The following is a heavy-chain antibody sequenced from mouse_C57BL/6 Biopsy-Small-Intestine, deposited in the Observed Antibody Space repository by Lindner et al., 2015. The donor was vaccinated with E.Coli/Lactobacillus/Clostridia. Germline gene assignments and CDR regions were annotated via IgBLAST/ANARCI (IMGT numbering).Heavy chain of an antibody. J-gene: IGHJ4*01. V-gene: IGHV1-34*02. CDR1: GYTFTDYY. D-gene: IGHD2-5*01. Sequence: VQLQESGPELVKPGDSVKMSCKASGYTFTDYYMDWVKQSHGKSLEWIGYIYPNDGGTTYNQKFKGKATLTVDKSSSTAYMQLNSLTSEDSAVYSCARAPRDSNYAMDCWGQGTSVTVSS. CDR2: IYPNDGGT. CDR3: ARAPRDSNYAMDC.